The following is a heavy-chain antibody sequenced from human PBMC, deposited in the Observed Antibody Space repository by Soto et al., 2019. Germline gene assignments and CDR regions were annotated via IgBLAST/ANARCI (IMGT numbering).Heavy chain of an antibody. CDR2: INHSGRT. CDR3: ARGRGREYQLFPEDY. CDR1: GGSFSGYY. D-gene: IGHD2-2*01. V-gene: IGHV4-34*01. Sequence: PSETLSLTCAVYGGSFSGYYWSWIRQPPGKGLEWIGEINHSGRTNYNPSLKSRVTISVDTSKNQFSLKLSSVTAADTAVYYCARGRGREYQLFPEDYWGQGALVTVSS. J-gene: IGHJ4*02.